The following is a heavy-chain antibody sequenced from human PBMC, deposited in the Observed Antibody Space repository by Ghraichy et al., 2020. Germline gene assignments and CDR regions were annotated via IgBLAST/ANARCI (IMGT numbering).Heavy chain of an antibody. V-gene: IGHV4-38-2*02. Sequence: SETLSLTCTDSGYSISSAYYWGWIRQPPGKELELFGSISHSGSTYYNSSLKSRVTISVDMSKNQFSLKLSSVTAADTAVYYCARDGSGYCSSTTCNNWFDPWGQGTLVTVSS. CDR2: ISHSGST. CDR1: GYSISSAYY. J-gene: IGHJ5*02. CDR3: ARDGSGYCSSTTCNNWFDP. D-gene: IGHD2-2*03.